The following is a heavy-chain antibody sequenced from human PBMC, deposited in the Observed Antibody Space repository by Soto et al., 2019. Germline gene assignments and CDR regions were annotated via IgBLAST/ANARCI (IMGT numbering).Heavy chain of an antibody. CDR2: ISSASSET. CDR3: ARVAY. CDR1: GFTFSRVS. J-gene: IGHJ4*02. Sequence: PGGSLRLSCEASGFTFSRVSMNWVRQAPGKGLEWVASISSASSETWYADSVKGRFIISRDNAQNSLFLQMNTLRPEDPAIYYCARVAYWGPGTQVTVSS. V-gene: IGHV3-21*01.